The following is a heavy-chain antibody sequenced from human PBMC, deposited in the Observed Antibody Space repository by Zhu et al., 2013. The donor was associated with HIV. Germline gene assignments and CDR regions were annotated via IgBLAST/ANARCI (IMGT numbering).Heavy chain of an antibody. CDR1: GGTFSTFA. Sequence: QVQLVQSGAEVKKPGSSVKVSCRASGGTFSTFAISWVRQAPGQGLEWMGGIIPIFDTTNYAQKFQGRVTITADESTSTAYMEVGSLRSEDTAVYYCATSPNTCDNTICSRPRPHYNMAVWGQGTTGHRLL. J-gene: IGHJ6*02. CDR3: ATSPNTCDNTICSRPRPHYNMAV. CDR2: IIPIFDTT. V-gene: IGHV1-69*12. D-gene: IGHD2-2*01.